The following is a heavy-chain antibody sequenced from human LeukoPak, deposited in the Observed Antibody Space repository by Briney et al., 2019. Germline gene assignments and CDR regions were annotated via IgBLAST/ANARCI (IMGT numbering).Heavy chain of an antibody. CDR1: GGSISSGGYY. CDR3: ARGRYTGNWFDP. J-gene: IGHJ5*02. Sequence: SQTLSLTCAVSGGSISSGGYYWSWIRQPPGKGLEWIGYIYHSGSTYYNPSLKSRVTISVDRSKNQFSLKLSSVTAADTAVYYCARGRYTGNWFDPWGQGTLVTVSS. CDR2: IYHSGST. V-gene: IGHV4-30-2*01. D-gene: IGHD7-27*01.